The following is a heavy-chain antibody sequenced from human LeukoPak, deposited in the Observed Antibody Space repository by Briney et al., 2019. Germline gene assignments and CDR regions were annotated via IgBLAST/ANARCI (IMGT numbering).Heavy chain of an antibody. V-gene: IGHV3-30-3*01. CDR1: GFTFSSYA. J-gene: IGHJ4*02. Sequence: SGGSLRLSCAASGFTFSSYAMHWVRQAPGKGLEWVAVISYDGSNKYYANSVKGRFTISRDNSKNTLYLQMNSLRAEDTAVYYCANNYDSSGSPLGVDYWGQGTLVTVSS. CDR3: ANNYDSSGSPLGVDY. D-gene: IGHD3-22*01. CDR2: ISYDGSNK.